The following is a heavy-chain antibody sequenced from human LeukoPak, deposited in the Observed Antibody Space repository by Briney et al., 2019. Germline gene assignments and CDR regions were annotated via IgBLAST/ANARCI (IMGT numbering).Heavy chain of an antibody. CDR2: ISSSSSYI. D-gene: IGHD5-24*01. CDR1: GFTFSSYS. Sequence: AGGSLRLSCAASGFTFSSYSMNWVRQAPGKGLEWVSSISSSSSYIYYADSVKGRFTISRDNAKNSLYLQMNSLRAEDTAVYYCARDKVEMGQFDPWGQGTLVTDSS. CDR3: ARDKVEMGQFDP. V-gene: IGHV3-21*01. J-gene: IGHJ5*02.